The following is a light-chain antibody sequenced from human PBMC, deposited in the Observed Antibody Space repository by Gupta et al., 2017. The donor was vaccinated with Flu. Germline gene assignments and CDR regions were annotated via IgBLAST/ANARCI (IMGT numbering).Light chain of an antibody. CDR2: AAS. Sequence: MQIIESPSSVSASVGDRVTIAWRASQRISSWLAWYQQKPGKAPKLLIYAASSLKSGVPSRFSGSGSGTDFTLTISSLQPEDFATYYCQHRNSCPLSLGRGTKVESK. CDR3: QHRNSCPLS. CDR1: QRISSW. J-gene: IGKJ1*01. V-gene: IGKV1-12*01.